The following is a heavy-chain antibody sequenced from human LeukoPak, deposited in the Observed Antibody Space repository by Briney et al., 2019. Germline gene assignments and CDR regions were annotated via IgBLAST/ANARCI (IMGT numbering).Heavy chain of an antibody. CDR1: GFTFSSYS. CDR3: ATLPIVVVPAAMTGLYGSGSYYKTNFDY. Sequence: GGSLRLSCAASGFTFSSYSMNWVRQAPGKGLEWVSSISSSSSYIYYADSVRGRFTISRDNAKNSLYLQMNSLRAEGTAVYYCATLPIVVVPAAMTGLYGSGSYYKTNFDYWGQGTLVTVSS. CDR2: ISSSSSYI. V-gene: IGHV3-21*01. D-gene: IGHD2-2*01. J-gene: IGHJ4*02.